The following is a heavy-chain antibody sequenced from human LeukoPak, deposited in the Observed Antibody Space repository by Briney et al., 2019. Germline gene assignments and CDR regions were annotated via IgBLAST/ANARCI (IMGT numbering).Heavy chain of an antibody. D-gene: IGHD3-10*01. V-gene: IGHV4-39*07. CDR2: IYCSGST. CDR1: GGSISSSSYY. J-gene: IGHJ5*02. CDR3: ARVVSPMVRLNWFDP. Sequence: KPSETLSLTCTVSGGSISSSSYYWGWIRQPPGKGLEWIGSIYCSGSTYYNPSLKSRVTISVDTSKNQFSLKLSSVTAADTAVYYCARVVSPMVRLNWFDPWGQGTLVTVSS.